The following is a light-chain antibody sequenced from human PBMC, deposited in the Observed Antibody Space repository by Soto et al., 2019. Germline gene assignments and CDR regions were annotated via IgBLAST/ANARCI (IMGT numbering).Light chain of an antibody. CDR3: QQFNNWPLT. CDR1: QSVSNN. CDR2: AVS. J-gene: IGKJ4*01. V-gene: IGKV3-15*01. Sequence: EIVMTQSPATLSVSPGERATLSCRASQSVSNNLAWYQQKPGQPPSLLIYAVSARATGIPARFSGSGSGTEFTLAISSLQSEDFAVYYCQQFNNWPLTFGGGTKVEIK.